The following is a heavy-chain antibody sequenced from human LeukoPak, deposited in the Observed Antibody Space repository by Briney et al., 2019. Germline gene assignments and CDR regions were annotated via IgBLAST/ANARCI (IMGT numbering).Heavy chain of an antibody. CDR1: GGTFSSYA. D-gene: IGHD5-18*01. V-gene: IGHV1-69*05. CDR3: ARDGGGYSYGYYHYYYMDV. CDR2: IIPIFGTA. J-gene: IGHJ6*03. Sequence: GASVKVSCKASGGTFSSYAISWVRQAPGQGLEWMGGIIPIFGTANYAQKFQGRVTITTDESTSTAYMELSSLRSEDTAVYYCARDGGGYSYGYYHYYYMDVWGKGTTVTVSS.